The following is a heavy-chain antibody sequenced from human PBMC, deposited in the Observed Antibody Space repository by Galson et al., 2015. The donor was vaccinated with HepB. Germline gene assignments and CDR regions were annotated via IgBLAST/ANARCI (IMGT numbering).Heavy chain of an antibody. CDR1: GGSISSYY. J-gene: IGHJ6*02. D-gene: IGHD3-3*01. CDR2: IYTSGST. Sequence: LSLTCTVSGGSISSYYWSWVRQPAGKGLEWIGRIYTSGSTNYNPSLKSRVTMSVDTSKNQFSLKLSSVTAADTAVYYCARDLYDFWSGYYTFYYGMDVWGQGTTVTVSS. V-gene: IGHV4-4*07. CDR3: ARDLYDFWSGYYTFYYGMDV.